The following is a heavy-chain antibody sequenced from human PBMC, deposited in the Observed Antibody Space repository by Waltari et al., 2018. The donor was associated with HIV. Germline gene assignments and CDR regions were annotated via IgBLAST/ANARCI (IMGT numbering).Heavy chain of an antibody. D-gene: IGHD3-3*01. Sequence: QLQLQESGPGLMTPSETLSLNCTVSGGSISSSYYWGWIRQSPGKGLEWIGSLYYRGTTFNNPSLKSRVTIFLETSKNQFSLQLSAVTAADTAIYYCARLGTRFFESPRYYGMDVWGRGTSVTVSS. CDR1: GGSISSSYY. V-gene: IGHV4-39*01. J-gene: IGHJ6*02. CDR2: LYYRGTT. CDR3: ARLGTRFFESPRYYGMDV.